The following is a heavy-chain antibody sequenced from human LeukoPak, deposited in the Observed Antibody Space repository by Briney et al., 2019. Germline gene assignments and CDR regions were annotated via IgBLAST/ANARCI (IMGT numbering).Heavy chain of an antibody. CDR1: GGTLSSYA. D-gene: IGHD6-13*01. J-gene: IGHJ6*02. V-gene: IGHV1-69*13. Sequence: SVKVSCKASGGTLSSYAISWVRQAPGQGLEWMGGIIPSFGTANYAQKFQGRVTITADESTSTAYMELSSLRSEDTAVYYCAREKEIAATPYYYYGMDVWGQGTTVTVSS. CDR3: AREKEIAATPYYYYGMDV. CDR2: IIPSFGTA.